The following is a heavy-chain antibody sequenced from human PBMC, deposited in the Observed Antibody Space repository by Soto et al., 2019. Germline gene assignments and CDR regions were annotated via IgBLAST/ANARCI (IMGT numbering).Heavy chain of an antibody. D-gene: IGHD4-17*01. J-gene: IGHJ5*02. CDR2: ISYHGINK. V-gene: IGHV3-30*18. CDR3: GKYSDYGDHRDWFDP. Sequence: QVQLVESGGGVVYPGRSLRLSCTASGFSFSSYGMHWVRQTPGKGLEWVAVISYHGINKYYADSVNGRFTISRDNSKNTLCLQMNSLRVEDTAVYYCGKYSDYGDHRDWFDPWGQGTLVTVSS. CDR1: GFSFSSYG.